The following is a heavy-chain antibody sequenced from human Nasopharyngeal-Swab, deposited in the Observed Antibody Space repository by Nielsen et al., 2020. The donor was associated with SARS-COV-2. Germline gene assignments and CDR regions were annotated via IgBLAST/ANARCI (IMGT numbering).Heavy chain of an antibody. J-gene: IGHJ4*02. Sequence: GASLKISCAASGFTFSGSAMHWVRQASGKGLEWVGRIRSKANSYATAYAASVKGRFTISRDDSKNTAYLQMNSLKTEDTAVYYCTGGVTMVRHWGQGTLVTVSS. V-gene: IGHV3-73*01. CDR2: IRSKANSYAT. CDR3: TGGVTMVRH. CDR1: GFTFSGSA. D-gene: IGHD3-10*01.